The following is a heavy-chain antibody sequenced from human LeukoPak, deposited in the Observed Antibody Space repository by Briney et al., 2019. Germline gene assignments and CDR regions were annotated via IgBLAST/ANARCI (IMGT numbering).Heavy chain of an antibody. Sequence: GGSLRLSCAASGFTFSDYYMSWIRQAPGKGLEWVSYISSSGSTTYYADSVKGRFTISRDNAKNSLYLQMNSLRAEDTAVYYCARDETEYYYDSSGPSDAFDIWGQGTMVTVSS. CDR2: ISSSGSTT. D-gene: IGHD3-22*01. V-gene: IGHV3-11*04. CDR3: ARDETEYYYDSSGPSDAFDI. CDR1: GFTFSDYY. J-gene: IGHJ3*02.